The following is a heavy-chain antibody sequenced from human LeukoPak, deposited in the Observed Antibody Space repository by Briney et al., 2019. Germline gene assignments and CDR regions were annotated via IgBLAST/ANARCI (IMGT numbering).Heavy chain of an antibody. Sequence: PGGSLRLSCAASGFTFSSYAMSWVRQAPGKGLEWASAISGSGGSTYYADSVKGRFTISRDNSKNTLYLQMNSLRAEDTAVYYCAKHDIVVVPAAIGQIGWFDPWGQGTLVTVSS. CDR3: AKHDIVVVPAAIGQIGWFDP. CDR2: ISGSGGST. J-gene: IGHJ5*02. V-gene: IGHV3-23*01. CDR1: GFTFSSYA. D-gene: IGHD2-2*02.